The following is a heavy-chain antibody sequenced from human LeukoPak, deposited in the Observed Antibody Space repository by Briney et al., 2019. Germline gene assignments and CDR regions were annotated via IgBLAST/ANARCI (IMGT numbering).Heavy chain of an antibody. Sequence: PGGSLRLSCQASGFTFSDYWIHWVRQAPGKGLVWVSRITHGGDSAEYAGSVESRFTTSGDNAKNTVYLQLNSLRAEDTAVYYCARDSGVSTPLDHWGQGALVTVSS. CDR1: GFTFSDYW. CDR3: ARDSGVSTPLDH. V-gene: IGHV3-74*03. CDR2: ITHGGDSA. J-gene: IGHJ4*02. D-gene: IGHD2/OR15-2a*01.